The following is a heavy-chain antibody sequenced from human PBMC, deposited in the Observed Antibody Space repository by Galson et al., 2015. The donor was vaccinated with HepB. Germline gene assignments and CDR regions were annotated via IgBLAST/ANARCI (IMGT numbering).Heavy chain of an antibody. CDR2: ISYDGSNK. CDR3: AKRDNYDSSGYPYYDAFDI. CDR1: GFTFSSYG. D-gene: IGHD3-22*01. J-gene: IGHJ3*02. Sequence: SLRLSCAASGFTFSSYGMHWVRQAPGKGLEWVAVISYDGSNKYYADSVKGRFTISRDNSKNTLYLQMNSLRAEDTAVYYCAKRDNYDSSGYPYYDAFDIWGQGTMVTVSS. V-gene: IGHV3-30*18.